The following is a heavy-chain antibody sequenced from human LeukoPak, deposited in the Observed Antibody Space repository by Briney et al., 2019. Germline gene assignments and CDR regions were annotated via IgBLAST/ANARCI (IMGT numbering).Heavy chain of an antibody. J-gene: IGHJ4*02. CDR1: GFTFSSYA. Sequence: PGGSLRLSCAASGFTFSSYAMHWVRQAPGKGLEWVAVISYDGSNKYYADSVKGRFSISRDTSKSTVYLQMNSLRADDTAVYYCARDQMYEDPSSHFDYWGQGTLVTVSS. V-gene: IGHV3-30*04. CDR2: ISYDGSNK. CDR3: ARDQMYEDPSSHFDY. D-gene: IGHD2-15*01.